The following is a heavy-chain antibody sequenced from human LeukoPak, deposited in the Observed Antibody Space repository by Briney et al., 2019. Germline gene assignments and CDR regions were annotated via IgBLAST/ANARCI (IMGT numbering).Heavy chain of an antibody. V-gene: IGHV4-59*08. J-gene: IGHJ4*02. CDR2: IYYSGST. D-gene: IGHD6-19*01. CDR1: GGSIHGYH. CDR3: ARHLRPGVAGFDY. Sequence: PSETLSLTCTVSGGSIHGYHWTWVRQPPGKGLEWTGFIYYSGSTQYNPSLKSRATILVDTSNNQFSLMLSSVTAADTAVYYCARHLRPGVAGFDYWGQGALVTVSS.